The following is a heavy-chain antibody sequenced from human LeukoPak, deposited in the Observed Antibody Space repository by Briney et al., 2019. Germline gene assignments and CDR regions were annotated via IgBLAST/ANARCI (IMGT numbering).Heavy chain of an antibody. V-gene: IGHV6-1*01. CDR2: TYYRSKWYN. J-gene: IGHJ4*02. CDR1: GDSVSSNSAA. D-gene: IGHD4-11*01. Sequence: SQTLSLTCAISGDSVSSNSAAWNWIRQSPSRGLEWLGRTYYRSKWYNDYAVSVKSRITINPDTSKNQFSLNLSSVTAADTAVYYCARLSTVTTSFDYWGQGTLVTVSS. CDR3: ARLSTVTTSFDY.